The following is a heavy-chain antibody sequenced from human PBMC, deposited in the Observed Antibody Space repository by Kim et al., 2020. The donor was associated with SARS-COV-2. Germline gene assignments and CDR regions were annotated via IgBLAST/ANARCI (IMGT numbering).Heavy chain of an antibody. CDR3: ARCRSLNYGGTGGWFDP. CDR2: IYYSGST. CDR1: GGSISSYY. D-gene: IGHD4-17*01. Sequence: SETLSLTCTVSGGSISSYYWSWIRQPPGKGLEWIGYIYYSGSTNYNPSLKSRVTISVDTSKNQFSLKLSSVTAADTAVYYCARCRSLNYGGTGGWFDPWGQGTLVTVSS. J-gene: IGHJ5*02. V-gene: IGHV4-59*01.